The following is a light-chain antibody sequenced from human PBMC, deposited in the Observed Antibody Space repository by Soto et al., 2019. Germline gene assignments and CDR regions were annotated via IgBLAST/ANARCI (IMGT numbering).Light chain of an antibody. J-gene: IGLJ1*01. CDR3: QSYDSSLISYV. V-gene: IGLV1-40*01. CDR1: SSNIGAGYD. CDR2: GNN. Sequence: QSVLTQPPSVSGAPGQRVTISCTGSSSNIGAGYDVHWYQQPPGTAPKLLIYGNNNRPSGVPDRFSGSKSGTSASLAITGLQAEDEADYYCQSYDSSLISYVFGTGTKVTVL.